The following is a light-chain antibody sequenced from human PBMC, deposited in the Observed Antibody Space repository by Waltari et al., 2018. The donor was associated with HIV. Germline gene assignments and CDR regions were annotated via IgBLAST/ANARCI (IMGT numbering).Light chain of an antibody. V-gene: IGLV3-21*02. CDR3: QVWDSRSDHWV. CDR1: NVGSKS. CDR2: DDT. Sequence: SYVLTQPPSVSVAPGQTAAIPCEGDNVGSKSLHWYQQRPGQAPVLVIYDDTNRPSGIPGRFVGSNSANTATLTISRVEVGDEADYFCQVWDSRSDHWVFGGGTKLTVL. J-gene: IGLJ3*02.